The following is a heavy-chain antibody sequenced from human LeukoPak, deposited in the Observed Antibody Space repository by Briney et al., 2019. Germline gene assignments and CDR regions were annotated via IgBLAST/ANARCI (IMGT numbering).Heavy chain of an antibody. Sequence: PGGSLRLSCAASGFTFSSYEMNWVRQAPGKGLEWVAYISSSGSTIYYADSVKGRFTISRDNAKNSLYLQINSLRAEDTAVYYCARGGSRVGATDYYFDYWGQGTLVTVSS. J-gene: IGHJ4*02. CDR3: ARGGSRVGATDYYFDY. CDR2: ISSSGSTI. V-gene: IGHV3-48*03. CDR1: GFTFSSYE. D-gene: IGHD1-26*01.